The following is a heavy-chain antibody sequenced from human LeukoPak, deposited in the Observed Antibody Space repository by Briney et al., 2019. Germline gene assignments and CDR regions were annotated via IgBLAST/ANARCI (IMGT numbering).Heavy chain of an antibody. J-gene: IGHJ4*02. Sequence: GGSLRLSCAASGFTFSSYAMSWVRQAPGKGLEWVSAISGSGGSTYYADSVKGRFTISRDNSKNTLYLQMNSPRAEDTAVYYCAKDVPAHYYDSSGYYSCFDYWGQGTLVTVSS. D-gene: IGHD3-22*01. CDR1: GFTFSSYA. CDR3: AKDVPAHYYDSSGYYSCFDY. V-gene: IGHV3-23*01. CDR2: ISGSGGST.